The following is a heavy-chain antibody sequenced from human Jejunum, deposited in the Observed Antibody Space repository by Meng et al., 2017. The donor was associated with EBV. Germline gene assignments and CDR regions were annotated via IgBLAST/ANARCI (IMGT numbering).Heavy chain of an antibody. V-gene: IGHV4-4*02. CDR2: IFHAGNT. CDR3: ARGSHYTWDV. Sequence: QVQVQESGPGLVKPSGTLSLTCGVSGDSIISTDTWWSWVRQPPGKGLEWIGEIFHAGNTNYNPSLKSQVTMSVDTSKNQFSLNLSSVTAADSAAYYCARGSHYTWDVWGQGTLVTVSS. J-gene: IGHJ4*02. D-gene: IGHD3-16*01. CDR1: GDSIISTDTW.